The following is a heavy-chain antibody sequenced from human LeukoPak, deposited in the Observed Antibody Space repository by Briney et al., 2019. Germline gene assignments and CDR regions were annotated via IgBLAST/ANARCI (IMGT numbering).Heavy chain of an antibody. CDR1: GFTFSSYS. CDR2: ISSSSSYI. J-gene: IGHJ6*03. D-gene: IGHD2-2*01. CDR3: ARESVPDCSSTSCYGYYYYMDV. V-gene: IGHV3-21*01. Sequence: GGSLRLSCAASGFTFSSYSMNWVRQAPGKGLEWVSSISSSSSYIYYADSVKGRFTISRDNAKNSLYLQMNSLRAEDTAVYYCARESVPDCSSTSCYGYYYYMDVWGKGTTVTVSS.